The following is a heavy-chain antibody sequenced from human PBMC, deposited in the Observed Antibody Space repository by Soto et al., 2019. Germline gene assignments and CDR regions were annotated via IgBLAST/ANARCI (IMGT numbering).Heavy chain of an antibody. Sequence: ASVKVSCKASGYTFTSYGISWVRQAPGQGLEWMGWISAYNGNTNYAQKLQGRVTMTTDTSTSTVYMELSSLRSEDTAVYYCARVRSSSWYAFDYRGQGTLVTVSS. D-gene: IGHD6-13*01. CDR3: ARVRSSSWYAFDY. CDR2: ISAYNGNT. CDR1: GYTFTSYG. V-gene: IGHV1-18*04. J-gene: IGHJ4*02.